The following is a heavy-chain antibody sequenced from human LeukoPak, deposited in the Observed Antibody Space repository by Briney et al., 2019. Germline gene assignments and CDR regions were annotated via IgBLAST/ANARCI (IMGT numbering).Heavy chain of an antibody. CDR1: GYTFTSYY. Sequence: ASVQVSCKASGYTFTSYYIHWLRQAPGQGFEWMGWSDPNSGATKYEHFQGRVTMTRDTSISTAYVELSRLRSDDTAVYYCARGNYYDNNGYSPELRYWGQGTLVTVSS. J-gene: IGHJ4*02. V-gene: IGHV1-2*02. CDR3: ARGNYYDNNGYSPELRY. CDR2: SDPNSGAT. D-gene: IGHD3-22*01.